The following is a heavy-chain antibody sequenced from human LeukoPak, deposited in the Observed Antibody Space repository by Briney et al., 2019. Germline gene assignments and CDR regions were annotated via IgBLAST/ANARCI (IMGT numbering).Heavy chain of an antibody. D-gene: IGHD3-22*01. V-gene: IGHV4-59*01. CDR1: GGSISSYY. CDR3: ARGRPDNYYDSSGYYFQH. CDR2: IYYSGST. Sequence: SETLSLTCTVSGGSISSYYWSWIRQPPGKGLEWIGYIYYSGSTNYNPSLKSRVTISVDTSKNQFSLKLSSVTAADTAVYYCARGRPDNYYDSSGYYFQHRGQGTLVTVSS. J-gene: IGHJ1*01.